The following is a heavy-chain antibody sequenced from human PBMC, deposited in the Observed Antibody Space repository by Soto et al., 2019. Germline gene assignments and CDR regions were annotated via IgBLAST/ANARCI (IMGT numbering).Heavy chain of an antibody. D-gene: IGHD1-1*01. Sequence: QVQLVESGGGVVQPGKSLRISCSVSGFPFSNYAMHWVRQAPGKGLEWVALVSFDGDNTYYADSVKGRFTISRDNSNNTLSLQMNSLRAEDTAVDYCARVRIQHWLNDAFDVWGQGTMVTVSS. CDR2: VSFDGDNT. CDR3: ARVRIQHWLNDAFDV. J-gene: IGHJ3*01. CDR1: GFPFSNYA. V-gene: IGHV3-30-3*01.